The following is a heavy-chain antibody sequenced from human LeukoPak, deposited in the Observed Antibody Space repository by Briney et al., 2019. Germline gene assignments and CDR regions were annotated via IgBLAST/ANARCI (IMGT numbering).Heavy chain of an antibody. D-gene: IGHD3-16*01. CDR1: GFTVSSKY. J-gene: IGHJ4*02. Sequence: GGSLRLSCAASGFTVSSKYMNWVRQAPGKGLEWVSSISSRSTYIYYADSVKGRFTTSRDNAKNSLYLQMNSLRAEDTAVYYCARSHPKLGELTEDDHWGQGTLVTVSS. CDR3: ARSHPKLGELTEDDH. CDR2: ISSRSTYI. V-gene: IGHV3-21*01.